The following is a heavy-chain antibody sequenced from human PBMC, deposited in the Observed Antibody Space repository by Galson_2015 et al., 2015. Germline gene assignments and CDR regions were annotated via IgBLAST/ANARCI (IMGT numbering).Heavy chain of an antibody. D-gene: IGHD5-12*01. CDR2: INAGNGNT. J-gene: IGHJ4*02. Sequence: QSGAEVKKPGESVKVSCKASGYTFTSYAMHWVRQAPGQRLEWMGWINAGNGNTKYSQKFQGRVTITRDTSASTAYMELSSLRSEDTAVYYCARDLSNSWEIVPPFDYWGQGTLVTVSS. V-gene: IGHV1-3*01. CDR1: GYTFTSYA. CDR3: ARDLSNSWEIVPPFDY.